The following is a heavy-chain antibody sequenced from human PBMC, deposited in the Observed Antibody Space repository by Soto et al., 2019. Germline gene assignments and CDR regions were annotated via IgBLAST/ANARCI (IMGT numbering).Heavy chain of an antibody. J-gene: IGHJ4*02. CDR3: AKNMNYGSGSYYTFDY. Sequence: EVQLLESGGGLVQPGGSLRLSCAASGFTFSSYAMSWVRQAPGKGLEWVSAISGSGGSTYYADSVKGRFTISRDNSKNTLYLQMNSLRAEDTAVYYCAKNMNYGSGSYYTFDYWGQGPLVTVSS. V-gene: IGHV3-23*01. CDR1: GFTFSSYA. CDR2: ISGSGGST. D-gene: IGHD3-10*01.